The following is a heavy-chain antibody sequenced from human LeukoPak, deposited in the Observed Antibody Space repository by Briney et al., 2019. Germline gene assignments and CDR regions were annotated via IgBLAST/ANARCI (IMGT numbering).Heavy chain of an antibody. CDR1: GLTFSTYN. D-gene: IGHD3-10*01. Sequence: PGGSLRLSCAVSGLTFSTYNMNWVRQAPGKGLEWVSLISNTMTDMYYADSVKGRFTISRDNAKHSLYLQMNSLRAEDTAVYYCARERCGSTGCDNTLDLWGQETLVTVSS. V-gene: IGHV3-21*01. CDR3: ARERCGSTGCDNTLDL. CDR2: ISNTMTDM. J-gene: IGHJ3*01.